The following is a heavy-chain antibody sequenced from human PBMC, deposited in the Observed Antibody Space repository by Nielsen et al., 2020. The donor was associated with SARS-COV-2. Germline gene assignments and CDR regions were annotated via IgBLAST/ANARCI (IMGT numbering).Heavy chain of an antibody. J-gene: IGHJ6*02. V-gene: IGHV5-51*01. CDR2: IHPGDSDT. CDR1: GYSFTSYW. D-gene: IGHD1-1*01. Sequence: GESLKISCKGSGYSFTSYWIGWVRQMPGKGLEWMGIIHPGDSDTRYSPSFQGQVTISADKSISTAYLQWSSLKASDTAMYYCARHEGSAISTVYYYYGMDVWGQGTTVTVSS. CDR3: ARHEGSAISTVYYYYGMDV.